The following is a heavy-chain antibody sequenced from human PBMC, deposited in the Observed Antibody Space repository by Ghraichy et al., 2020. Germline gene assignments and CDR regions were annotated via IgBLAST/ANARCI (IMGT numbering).Heavy chain of an antibody. J-gene: IGHJ4*02. Sequence: ASVKVSCKASGYTFTGYYMHWVRQAPGQGLEWMGWINPNSGGTNYAQKFQGRVTMTRDTSISTAYRELSRLRSDDTAVYYCAILEVDTAMVMIGYFDYWGQGTLVTVSS. D-gene: IGHD5-18*01. CDR1: GYTFTGYY. V-gene: IGHV1-2*02. CDR3: AILEVDTAMVMIGYFDY. CDR2: INPNSGGT.